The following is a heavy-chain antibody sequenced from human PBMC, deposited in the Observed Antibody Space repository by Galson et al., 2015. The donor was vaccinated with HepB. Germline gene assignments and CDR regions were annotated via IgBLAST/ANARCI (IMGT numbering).Heavy chain of an antibody. J-gene: IGHJ4*02. CDR2: TYYRSKWYN. CDR3: ARESEGYYDILPTFYFDY. Sequence: CAISGDSVSSNSAAWNRIRQSPSRGLEWLGRTYYRSKWYNDYAVSVKSRITINPDTSKNQFSLQLNSVTPDDTAVYYCARESEGYYDILPTFYFDYWGQGTLVTVSS. CDR1: GDSVSSNSAA. V-gene: IGHV6-1*01. D-gene: IGHD3-9*01.